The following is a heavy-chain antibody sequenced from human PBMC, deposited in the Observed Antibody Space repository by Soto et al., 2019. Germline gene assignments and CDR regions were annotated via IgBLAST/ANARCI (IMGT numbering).Heavy chain of an antibody. J-gene: IGHJ6*02. CDR3: PTTFGEPSGYGMDV. Sequence: QVQLVQSGAEVKKPGSSVKVSCKASGGTFSSYTISWVRQAPGQGLEWMGRIIPILGIANYAQKFQGRVTXXAXKXXSTAYMELSSLRSEDTAVYYCPTTFGEPSGYGMDVWGQRTTVTFSS. V-gene: IGHV1-69*02. CDR1: GGTFSSYT. CDR2: IIPILGIA. D-gene: IGHD3-16*01.